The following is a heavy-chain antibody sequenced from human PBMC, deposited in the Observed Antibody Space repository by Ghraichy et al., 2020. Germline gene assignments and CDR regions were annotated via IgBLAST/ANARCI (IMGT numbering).Heavy chain of an antibody. CDR3: AKVSSGYDFSYYYYYMDV. J-gene: IGHJ6*03. V-gene: IGHV3-23*01. CDR2: MSGSGGST. D-gene: IGHD5-12*01. Sequence: GGSLRLSCAPSGFTFSNYAMTWVRQAPGKGLEWVSAMSGSGGSTYYADSVKGRFTISRDNSKNTLYLQMNSLRAEDTAVYYCAKVSSGYDFSYYYYYMDVWGKGTTVTVSS. CDR1: GFTFSNYA.